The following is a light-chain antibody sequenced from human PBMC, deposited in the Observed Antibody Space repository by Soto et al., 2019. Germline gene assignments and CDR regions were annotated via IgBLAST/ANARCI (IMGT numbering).Light chain of an antibody. CDR1: TSNIGSKT. CDR3: QSYDRSLSAYV. J-gene: IGLJ1*01. Sequence: QSVLTQPPSASGTPGQRVTISCSGSTSNIGSKTVNWYQQLPGSAPRVLIYGDSYRPSGVSGRFSGSKSGTSASLAITGLQAEDEADYYCQSYDRSLSAYVFGTGTKLTVL. V-gene: IGLV1-44*01. CDR2: GDS.